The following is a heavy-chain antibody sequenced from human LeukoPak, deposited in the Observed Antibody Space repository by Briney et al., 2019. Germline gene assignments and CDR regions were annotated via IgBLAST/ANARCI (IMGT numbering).Heavy chain of an antibody. D-gene: IGHD1-26*01. CDR3: AEDLAARGSYYFYY. V-gene: IGHV3-23*01. J-gene: IGHJ4*02. CDR2: ISGSGGST. Sequence: GGSLRLSCTASGFTLSNYAMNGVRQAPGRGLEWVSAISGSGGSTYYADSVKGRFTISRDNSKNTLYLQMNSLRAEDTAVYYCAEDLAARGSYYFYYWGQGTLVTVSS. CDR1: GFTLSNYA.